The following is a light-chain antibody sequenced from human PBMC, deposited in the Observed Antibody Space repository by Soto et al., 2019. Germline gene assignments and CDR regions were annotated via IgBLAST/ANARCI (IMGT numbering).Light chain of an antibody. V-gene: IGKV3-11*01. CDR3: QQRSNSGT. CDR1: QSVSSY. J-gene: IGKJ3*01. Sequence: EIVLTQSPATLSLSPGERATLSCRASQSVSSYLAWYQQTPGQAPRLLIYDASNRATGIPARCSGSGSGTDFTLTISSLEPEDFAVYYCQQRSNSGTFGPGTKVDIK. CDR2: DAS.